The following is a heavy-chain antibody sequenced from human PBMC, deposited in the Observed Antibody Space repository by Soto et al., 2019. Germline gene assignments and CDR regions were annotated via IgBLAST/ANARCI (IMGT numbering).Heavy chain of an antibody. D-gene: IGHD6-19*01. CDR2: IIPIFGTA. CDR1: GGTFSSYA. Sequence: GASVKVSCKASGGTFSSYAISWVRQAPGQGLEWMGGIIPIFGTANYAQKFQGRVTITADKSTSTAYMELSSLRSEDTAVYYCARLPSSGWDYYYYGMDVWGQGTTVTVSS. V-gene: IGHV1-69*06. CDR3: ARLPSSGWDYYYYGMDV. J-gene: IGHJ6*02.